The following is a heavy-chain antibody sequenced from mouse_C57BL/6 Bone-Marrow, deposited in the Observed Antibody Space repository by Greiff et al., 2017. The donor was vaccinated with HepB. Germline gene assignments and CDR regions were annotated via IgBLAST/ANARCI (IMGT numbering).Heavy chain of an antibody. V-gene: IGHV5-9-1*02. CDR1: GFTFSSYA. CDR3: LLPYWYFDV. J-gene: IGHJ1*03. Sequence: EVMLVESGAGLVKPGGSLKLSCAASGFTFSSYAMSWVRQTPEKRLEWVAYISSGGDYNYYANTMKGRFTITRDNARNTLYLQRSSLKSEDTAMYYCLLPYWYFDVWGTGTTVTVSS. CDR2: ISSGGDYN.